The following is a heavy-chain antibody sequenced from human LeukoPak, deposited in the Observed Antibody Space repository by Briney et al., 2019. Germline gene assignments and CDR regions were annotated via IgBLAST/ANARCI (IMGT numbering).Heavy chain of an antibody. CDR1: GFTFSSYA. V-gene: IGHV3-64*01. D-gene: IGHD3-10*01. Sequence: GGSLRLSCAASGFTFSSYAMHWVPQAPGKGLEYVSAISSNGGSTYYANSVKGRFTISRDNSKNTLYLQMGSLRAEDMAVYYCARDGTTMVRGVIIPSWFDPWGQGTLVTVSS. J-gene: IGHJ5*02. CDR3: ARDGTTMVRGVIIPSWFDP. CDR2: ISSNGGST.